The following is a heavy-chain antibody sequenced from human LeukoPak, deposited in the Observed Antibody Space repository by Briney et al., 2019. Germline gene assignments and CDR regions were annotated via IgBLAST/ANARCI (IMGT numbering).Heavy chain of an antibody. V-gene: IGHV1-8*02. CDR1: GYTFTGYY. D-gene: IGHD3-10*02. CDR2: MNPNSGNT. Sequence: ASVKVSCKASGYTFTGYYMHWVRQATGQGLEWMGWMNPNSGNTGYAQKFQGRVTMTRNTSISTAYMELSSLRSEDTAVYYCARGSVSGEYFDYWGQGTLVTVSS. CDR3: ARGSVSGEYFDY. J-gene: IGHJ4*02.